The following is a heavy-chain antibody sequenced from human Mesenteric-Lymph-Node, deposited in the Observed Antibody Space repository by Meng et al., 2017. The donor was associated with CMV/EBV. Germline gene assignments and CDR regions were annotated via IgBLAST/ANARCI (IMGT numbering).Heavy chain of an antibody. CDR1: EFTFDDYS. Sequence: GGSLRLSCAASEFTFDDYSMHWVRQAPGKGLEWVSLITWDGGSTYYADSVKGRFTISRDNSKASLYLQMNSLRTEDTALYFCAKDRHNKYYDFWSGPLDSWGRGTLVTVSS. V-gene: IGHV3-43*01. D-gene: IGHD3-3*01. CDR2: ITWDGGST. J-gene: IGHJ4*02. CDR3: AKDRHNKYYDFWSGPLDS.